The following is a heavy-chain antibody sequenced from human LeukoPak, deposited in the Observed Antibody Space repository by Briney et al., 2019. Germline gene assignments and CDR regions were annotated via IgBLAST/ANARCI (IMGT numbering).Heavy chain of an antibody. D-gene: IGHD1-26*01. V-gene: IGHV3-23*01. Sequence: GGSLRLSCAASGFTFSSYAMSWVRQAPGKGLEWVSSISDSGDNAYYARSVEGRFILSRDNSKNTLYLQMNNLRAEDTALYYCAKRLAVGTTDWFDPWGQGTLVTVSS. J-gene: IGHJ5*02. CDR3: AKRLAVGTTDWFDP. CDR1: GFTFSSYA. CDR2: ISDSGDNA.